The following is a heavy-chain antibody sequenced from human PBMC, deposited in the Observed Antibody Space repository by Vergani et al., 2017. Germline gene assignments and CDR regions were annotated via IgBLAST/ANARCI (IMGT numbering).Heavy chain of an antibody. CDR2: IYTSGRT. CDR1: GGSISSYY. J-gene: IGHJ3*02. D-gene: IGHD6-13*01. V-gene: IGHV4-4*07. Sequence: QVQLQESGPGLVKPSETLSLTCTVSGGSISSYYWSWIRQPAGKGLEWIGRIYTSGRTNYNPSLKSRVTMSVDTSKNQFSLKLSSVTAADTDVYYCAREYSSSWYDAFDIWGQGTMVTVSS. CDR3: AREYSSSWYDAFDI.